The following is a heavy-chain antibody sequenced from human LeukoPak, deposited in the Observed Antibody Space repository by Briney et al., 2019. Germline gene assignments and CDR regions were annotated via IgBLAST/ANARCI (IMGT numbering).Heavy chain of an antibody. J-gene: IGHJ4*02. CDR2: INHSGST. V-gene: IGHV4-34*01. CDR3: ARHEFTGYCSGGSCYHDY. CDR1: GGSFSGYY. Sequence: SETLSLTCAVYGGSFSGYYWSWIRQPPGKGLEWIGEINHSGSTNYNPSLKSRVTISVDTSKNQFSLKLSSVTAADTAVYYCARHEFTGYCSGGSCYHDYWGQGTLVTVSS. D-gene: IGHD2-15*01.